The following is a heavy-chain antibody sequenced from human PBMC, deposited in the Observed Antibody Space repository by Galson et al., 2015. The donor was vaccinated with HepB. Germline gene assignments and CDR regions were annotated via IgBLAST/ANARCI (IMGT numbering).Heavy chain of an antibody. D-gene: IGHD3-10*01. CDR3: ARGPLTYYYGSGSVFDY. V-gene: IGHV3-7*03. CDR2: IKQDGSEK. CDR1: GFTFSSYW. Sequence: SLRLSCAASGFTFSSYWMSWVRQAPGKGLEWVANIKQDGSEKYYVDSVKGRFTISRDNAKNSLYLQMNCLRAEDTAVYYCARGPLTYYYGSGSVFDYWGQGTLVTVSS. J-gene: IGHJ4*02.